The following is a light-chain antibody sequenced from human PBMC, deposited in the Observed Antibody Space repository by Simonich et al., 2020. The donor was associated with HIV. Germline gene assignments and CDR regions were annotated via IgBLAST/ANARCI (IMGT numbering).Light chain of an antibody. Sequence: QSALTQPPSASGSPGQSATISCPGTSSDVGGYNFVSWYQQHPGKAPKLMIYEVTKRPSGVPDRFSGSKSDNTASLTVSGLQAEDEANYYCSSYAGSNTVVFGGGTKLTVL. J-gene: IGLJ2*01. CDR2: EVT. CDR1: SSDVGGYNF. CDR3: SSYAGSNTVV. V-gene: IGLV2-8*01.